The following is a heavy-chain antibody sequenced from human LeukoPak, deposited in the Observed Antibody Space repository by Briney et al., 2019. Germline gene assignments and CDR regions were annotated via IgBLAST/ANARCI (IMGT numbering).Heavy chain of an antibody. CDR1: GFTFNSYD. J-gene: IGHJ4*02. D-gene: IGHD4-23*01. CDR2: IWYDGSNK. V-gene: IGHV3-33*01. CDR3: ARYVGGGNSGGFDY. Sequence: GGSLRLSCAASGFTFNSYDMHWIRQAPAKGLEWVALIWYDGSNKYYPDSVKGRFTISRDNSKNTLYLQMNSLRAEDTAVYYCARYVGGGNSGGFDYWGQGTLVIVSS.